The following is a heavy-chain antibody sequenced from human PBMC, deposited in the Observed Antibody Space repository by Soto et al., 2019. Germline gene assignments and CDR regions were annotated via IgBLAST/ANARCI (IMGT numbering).Heavy chain of an antibody. D-gene: IGHD2-21*02. V-gene: IGHV1-69*13. CDR3: ARENCGGDCYSERDAFDI. J-gene: IGHJ3*02. Sequence: SVKVSCKASGGTFSSYAISWVRQAPGQGLEWMGGIIPIFGTANYAQKFQGRVTITADESTSTAYMELSSLRSEDTAVYYCARENCGGDCYSERDAFDIWGQGTMVTV. CDR1: GGTFSSYA. CDR2: IIPIFGTA.